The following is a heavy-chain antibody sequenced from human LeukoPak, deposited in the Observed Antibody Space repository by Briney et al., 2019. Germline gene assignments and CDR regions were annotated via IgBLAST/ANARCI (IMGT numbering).Heavy chain of an antibody. D-gene: IGHD3-22*01. CDR2: INPSGRST. CDR3: ANANYYDNSGYYDAFDI. Sequence: ASVKVSCKASGGTFSSYAISWVRQAPGQGLEWMGIINPSGRSTSYAQKFQGRVTMTRDTSTSTVYMELSSLRSEDTAVYYCANANYYDNSGYYDAFDIWGQGTMVTVSS. CDR1: GGTFSSYA. J-gene: IGHJ3*02. V-gene: IGHV1-46*01.